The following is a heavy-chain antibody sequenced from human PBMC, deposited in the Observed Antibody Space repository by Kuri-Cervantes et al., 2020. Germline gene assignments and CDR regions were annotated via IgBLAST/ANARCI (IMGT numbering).Heavy chain of an antibody. CDR3: AKATRIRQWLEVEYYYYYYGMDV. D-gene: IGHD6-19*01. Sequence: GESLKISCAASGFTFSSYWMHWVRQAPGKWLVWVSRITGDGSGTTYADSVKGRFTISRDNSKNTLYLQMNSLRAEDTAVYYCAKATRIRQWLEVEYYYYYYGMDVWGQGTTVTVSS. CDR2: ITGDGSGT. CDR1: GFTFSSYW. V-gene: IGHV3-74*01. J-gene: IGHJ6*02.